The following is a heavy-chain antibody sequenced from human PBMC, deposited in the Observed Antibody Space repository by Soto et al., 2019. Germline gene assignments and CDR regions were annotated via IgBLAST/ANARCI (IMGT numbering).Heavy chain of an antibody. Sequence: GGSLRLSCAASGFTFNSYAMSRVRQAPGKGLEWVSTIIGSCGSTYYADSVKGRFSVSRDNSKNTLYLQMNSLRAEDPAVYYCAKDRNYYDSSGYDYWGQGTLVTVSS. V-gene: IGHV3-23*01. CDR3: AKDRNYYDSSGYDY. J-gene: IGHJ4*02. CDR2: IIGSCGST. CDR1: GFTFNSYA. D-gene: IGHD3-22*01.